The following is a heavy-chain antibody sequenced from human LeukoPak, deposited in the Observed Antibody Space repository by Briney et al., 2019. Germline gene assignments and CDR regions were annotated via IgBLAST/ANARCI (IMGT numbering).Heavy chain of an antibody. CDR1: GFTFSSYS. CDR2: ISSSSNYI. Sequence: GGSLRLSCAASGFTFSSYSMNWVRQTPGKGLEWVSSISSSSNYIYYADSVKGRFTISRDNAKNSLYLQMNSLRAEDTAVYYCARRAALDYWGQGTLVTVSS. V-gene: IGHV3-21*01. J-gene: IGHJ4*02. D-gene: IGHD2-15*01. CDR3: ARRAALDY.